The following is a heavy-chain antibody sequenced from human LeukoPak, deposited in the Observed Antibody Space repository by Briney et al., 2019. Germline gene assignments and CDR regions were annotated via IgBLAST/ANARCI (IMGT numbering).Heavy chain of an antibody. CDR2: IYYSGST. J-gene: IGHJ4*02. Sequence: ASETLSLTCTVSGGSISSSSYYWGWIRQPPGKGLEWIGSIYYSGSTYYNPSLKSRVTISVDTSKNQFSLKLSSVTAADTAVYYCASAKYSSGWYDFDYWGQGTLVTVSS. CDR3: ASAKYSSGWYDFDY. CDR1: GGSISSSSYY. V-gene: IGHV4-39*07. D-gene: IGHD6-19*01.